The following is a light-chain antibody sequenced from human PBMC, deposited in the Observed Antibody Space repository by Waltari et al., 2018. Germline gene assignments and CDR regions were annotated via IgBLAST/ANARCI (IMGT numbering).Light chain of an antibody. CDR3: QTGGHGTWV. CDR1: SGPSSNT. V-gene: IGLV4-69*01. Sequence: QLVLPQSPSVSASLGASVRLTCPMRSGPSSNTIAWHHQQPAEGPRYLMKVNSDVSNSKWDEIPDRFSGSSSGAELYLTISSLQSEDEADYYCQTGGHGTWVFGGGTKLTVL. J-gene: IGLJ3*02. CDR2: VNSDVSN.